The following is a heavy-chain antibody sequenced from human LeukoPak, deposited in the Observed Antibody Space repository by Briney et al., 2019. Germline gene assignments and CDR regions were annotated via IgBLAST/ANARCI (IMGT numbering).Heavy chain of an antibody. CDR1: GGSFSGYY. CDR2: INHSGST. Sequence: SETLSLTCAVYGGSFSGYYWSWIRQPPGKGLEWIGEINHSGSTNYNPSLKSRVTISVDTSKNQFSLKLSSVAAADTAVYYCARRRWELRFGNDYWGQGTLVTVSS. J-gene: IGHJ4*02. D-gene: IGHD1-26*01. CDR3: ARRRWELRFGNDY. V-gene: IGHV4-34*01.